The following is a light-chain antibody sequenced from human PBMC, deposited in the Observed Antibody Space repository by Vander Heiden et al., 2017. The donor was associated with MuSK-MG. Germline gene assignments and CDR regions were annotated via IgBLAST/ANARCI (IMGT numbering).Light chain of an antibody. CDR3: QQYDNLPIT. Sequence: DIQMTPSPSSLSASVGDRVTITCQASQDISNYLNWYQQKPGKAPKLLIYDASNLETGVPSRFSGSGSGTDFTFTISSLQPEDVATYYCQQYDNLPITFGQGTQVEIK. V-gene: IGKV1-33*01. J-gene: IGKJ5*01. CDR1: QDISNY. CDR2: DAS.